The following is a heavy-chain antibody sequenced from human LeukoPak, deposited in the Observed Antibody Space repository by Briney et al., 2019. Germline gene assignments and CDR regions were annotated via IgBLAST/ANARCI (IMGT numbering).Heavy chain of an antibody. CDR2: IIPVFGTA. J-gene: IGHJ4*02. Sequence: ASVKVSCKASGGIFSSYTISWVRQAPGQGLEWMGGIIPVFGTANYAQKFQGRVTITADESTSTAYMELSTLRSEDTAVYYCAIGHTYYYDSSGYYPHDYWGQGTLVTVSS. D-gene: IGHD3-22*01. CDR3: AIGHTYYYDSSGYYPHDY. V-gene: IGHV1-69*01. CDR1: GGIFSSYT.